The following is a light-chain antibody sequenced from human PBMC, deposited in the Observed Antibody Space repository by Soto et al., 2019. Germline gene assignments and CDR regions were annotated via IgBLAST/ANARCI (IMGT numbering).Light chain of an antibody. V-gene: IGKV3-20*01. Sequence: PGERATLACWASESVGDYLAWYQQKPGQAPRLLIYGATKRTSGTPDRLSGTGSETAFTPAISRLEPGDFAVYYCQQYVTSPAITFGKGTRLEIK. J-gene: IGKJ5*01. CDR1: ESVGDY. CDR2: GAT. CDR3: QQYVTSPAIT.